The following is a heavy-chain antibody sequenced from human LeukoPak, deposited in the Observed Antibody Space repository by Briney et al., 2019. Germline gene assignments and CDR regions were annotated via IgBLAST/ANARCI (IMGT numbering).Heavy chain of an antibody. CDR1: GGSFSGYY. D-gene: IGHD3-22*01. Sequence: SETLSLTCAVYGGSFSGYYWSWIRQPPGKGLEWIGEINHSGSTNYNPSLKSRVTISVDTSKNQFSLKLSSVTAADTAVYYCARVRGGRYYYDSSGYLSFDYWGQGTPVTVSS. CDR3: ARVRGGRYYYDSSGYLSFDY. CDR2: INHSGST. J-gene: IGHJ4*02. V-gene: IGHV4-34*01.